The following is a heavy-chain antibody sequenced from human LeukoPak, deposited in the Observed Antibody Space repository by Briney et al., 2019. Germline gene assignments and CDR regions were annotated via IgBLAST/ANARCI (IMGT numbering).Heavy chain of an antibody. CDR2: IYTSGIT. CDR1: GGSISSGSYY. J-gene: IGHJ4*02. D-gene: IGHD3-3*01. Sequence: PSETLSLTCTVSGGSISSGSYYWSWIRQPAGKGLEWNGRIYTSGITNYNPSLKRRVTISADPSNSQFSLRLSSVTAADTAVYYCARDGYDFWSVYSDYWGPGTPVTASS. CDR3: ARDGYDFWSVYSDY. V-gene: IGHV4-61*02.